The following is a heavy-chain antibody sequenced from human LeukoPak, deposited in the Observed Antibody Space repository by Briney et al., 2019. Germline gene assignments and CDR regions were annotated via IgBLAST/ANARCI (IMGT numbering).Heavy chain of an antibody. CDR1: GFIFSNYW. Sequence: GGSLRLSCAASGFIFSNYWMGWVRQGPGKGLEWVANIKQDGGERYYVDSVRGRFTISRDNAKNSLYLQVNSLRAEDTAVYYCARGSRLGVVGRDAFDIWGQGTMVTVSS. J-gene: IGHJ3*02. D-gene: IGHD3-3*01. CDR3: ARGSRLGVVGRDAFDI. CDR2: IKQDGGER. V-gene: IGHV3-7*01.